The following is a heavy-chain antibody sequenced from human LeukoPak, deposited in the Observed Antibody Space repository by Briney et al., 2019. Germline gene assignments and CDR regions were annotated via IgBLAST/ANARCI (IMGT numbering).Heavy chain of an antibody. Sequence: SETLSLTCTVSGGSVSSGSYYWSWIRQPPGKGLEWIGYIYYNGNTNYSPSLKSRVTMSVDTSKNLFSLKVSSVTAADTAVYYCARGRSNYYGMDVWAKGPRSPSP. D-gene: IGHD1-26*01. CDR1: GGSVSSGSYY. CDR2: IYYNGNT. J-gene: IGHJ6*02. V-gene: IGHV4-61*01. CDR3: ARGRSNYYGMDV.